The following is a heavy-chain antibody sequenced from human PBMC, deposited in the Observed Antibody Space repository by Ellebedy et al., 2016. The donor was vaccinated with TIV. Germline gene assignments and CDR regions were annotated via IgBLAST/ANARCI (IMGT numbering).Heavy chain of an antibody. V-gene: IGHV3-30*04. CDR2: ISYDGSNK. J-gene: IGHJ3*02. D-gene: IGHD1-14*01. CDR1: GFTFNTYA. Sequence: GESLKISCVASGFTFNTYAMHWVRQAPGKGLEWVAVISYDGSNKYYADSVKGRFTISRDNSKNTLYLQMNSLRAEDAAVYYCARDSARNDAFDIWGQGTMVTVSS. CDR3: ARDSARNDAFDI.